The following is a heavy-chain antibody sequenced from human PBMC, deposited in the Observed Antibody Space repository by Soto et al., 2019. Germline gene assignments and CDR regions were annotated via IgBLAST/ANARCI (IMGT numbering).Heavy chain of an antibody. D-gene: IGHD3-10*01. V-gene: IGHV3-23*01. CDR1: GFTFSSYA. Sequence: GGSLRLSCAASGFTFSSYAMSWVRQAPGKGLEWVSAISGSGGSTYYADSVKGRFTISRDNSKNTLYLQMNSLRAEDTAVYYCAKGLTFVRGKNPNWFDPWGQGTLVTVSS. J-gene: IGHJ5*02. CDR3: AKGLTFVRGKNPNWFDP. CDR2: ISGSGGST.